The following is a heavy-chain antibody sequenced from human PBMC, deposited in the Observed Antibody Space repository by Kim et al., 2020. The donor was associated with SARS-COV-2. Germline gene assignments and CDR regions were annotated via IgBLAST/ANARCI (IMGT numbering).Heavy chain of an antibody. D-gene: IGHD5-18*01. J-gene: IGHJ4*02. CDR3: ARRDTAMVF. CDR1: GGSFSGYY. CDR2: INHSGST. V-gene: IGHV4-34*01. Sequence: SETLSLTCAVYGGSFSGYYWSWIRQPPGKGLEWIGEINHSGSTNYNPSLKSRVTISVDTSKNQFSLKLSSVTAADTAVYYCARRDTAMVFWGQGTLVTVSS.